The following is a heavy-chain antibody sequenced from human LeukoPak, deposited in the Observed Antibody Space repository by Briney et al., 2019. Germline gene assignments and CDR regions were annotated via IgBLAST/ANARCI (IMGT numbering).Heavy chain of an antibody. CDR1: GFTFSSYA. Sequence: GGSLRLSCAASGFTFSSYAMHWVRQAPGKGLEWVAVISYDGSNKYYADSVKGRFTISRDNSKNTLYLQMNSLRAEDTAVYYCARDAGHEYYYDSSGYSNRFDPWGQGTLVTVSS. D-gene: IGHD3-22*01. CDR3: ARDAGHEYYYDSSGYSNRFDP. V-gene: IGHV3-30-3*01. J-gene: IGHJ5*02. CDR2: ISYDGSNK.